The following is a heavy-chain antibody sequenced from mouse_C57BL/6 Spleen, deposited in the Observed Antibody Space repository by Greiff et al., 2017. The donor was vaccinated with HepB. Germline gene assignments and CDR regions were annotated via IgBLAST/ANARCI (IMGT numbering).Heavy chain of an antibody. Sequence: VQLQQPGAELVKPGASVKMSCKASGYTFTSYWITWVKQRPGQGLEWIGDIYPGSGSTNYNEKFKSKATLTVDTSSSTAYMQLSSLTSEDSAVYYCARRRSNYVDYAMDYWGQGTSVTVSS. CDR1: GYTFTSYW. J-gene: IGHJ4*01. V-gene: IGHV1-55*01. D-gene: IGHD2-5*01. CDR2: IYPGSGST. CDR3: ARRRSNYVDYAMDY.